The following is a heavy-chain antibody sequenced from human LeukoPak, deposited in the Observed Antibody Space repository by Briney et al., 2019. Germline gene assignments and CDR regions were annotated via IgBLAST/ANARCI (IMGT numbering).Heavy chain of an antibody. CDR3: ARDRTPEDY. D-gene: IGHD1-14*01. V-gene: IGHV3-48*04. CDR1: GFTFSSYS. CDR2: ISSSSSTI. Sequence: GGSLRLSCAASGFTFSSYSMNWVRQAPGKGLEWVSYISSSSSTIYYADSVRGRFTISRDNAKNSLYLQMNSLRAEDTAVYYRARDRTPEDYWGQGTLVTVSS. J-gene: IGHJ4*02.